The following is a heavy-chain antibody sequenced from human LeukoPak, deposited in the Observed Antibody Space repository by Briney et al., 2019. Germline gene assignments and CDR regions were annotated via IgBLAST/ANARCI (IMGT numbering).Heavy chain of an antibody. D-gene: IGHD6-13*01. CDR1: GGSISSYY. J-gene: IGHJ2*01. V-gene: IGHV4-59*01. CDR3: ARGSSSRRFDL. CDR2: IYYSGST. Sequence: SETLSLTCTVSGGSISSYYWSWIRQPPGKGLEWIGYIYYSGSTNYNPSLKSRVTISVDTSKNQFSLKLSSVTAAATAVYYCARGSSSRRFDLWGRGTLVTVSS.